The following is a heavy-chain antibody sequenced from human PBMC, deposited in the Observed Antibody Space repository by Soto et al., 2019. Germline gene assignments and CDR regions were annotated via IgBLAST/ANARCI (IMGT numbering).Heavy chain of an antibody. Sequence: QVQLVQSGAEVKKPGSSVKVSCKASGGTFSSYAISWVRQAPGQGREWMGGIIPSFDTANYAQKFQGRVTISADESTSTAYMELSSLRSEDTAVYYCATRVDYYDSCGYSDAFDIWGQGTMVTVSS. D-gene: IGHD3-22*01. CDR1: GGTFSSYA. V-gene: IGHV1-69*01. J-gene: IGHJ3*02. CDR3: ATRVDYYDSCGYSDAFDI. CDR2: IIPSFDTA.